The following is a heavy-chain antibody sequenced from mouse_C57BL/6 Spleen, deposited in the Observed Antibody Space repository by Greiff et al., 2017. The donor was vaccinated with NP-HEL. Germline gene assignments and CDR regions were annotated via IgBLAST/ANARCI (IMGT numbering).Heavy chain of an antibody. V-gene: IGHV1-81*01. J-gene: IGHJ4*01. CDR2: IYPRSGNT. D-gene: IGHD1-1*02. CDR3: ARGWDYYAMDY. CDR1: GYTFTSYG. Sequence: QVQLKQSGAELARPGASVKLSCKASGYTFTSYGISWVKQRTGQGLEWIGEIYPRSGNTYYNEKFKGKATLTADKSSSTAYMELRSLTSEDSAVYFCARGWDYYAMDYWGQGTSVTVSS.